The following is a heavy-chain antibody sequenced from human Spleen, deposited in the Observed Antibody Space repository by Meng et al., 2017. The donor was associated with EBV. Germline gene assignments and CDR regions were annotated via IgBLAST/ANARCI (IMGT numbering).Heavy chain of an antibody. CDR2: FNPNSGGT. D-gene: IGHD3-10*01. CDR1: GYAFTDYF. V-gene: IGHV1-2*06. J-gene: IGHJ4*02. CDR3: AREGDYYGSGNYVDY. Sequence: QVQLLQSWAEVKKPGASVKVSCMASGYAFTDYFIHWGRQAPGQGLEWMGRFNPNSGGTNYAQKFQGRVIMTRDTSLSTGYMQLNWLTSDDTAVYYCAREGDYYGSGNYVDYWGQGTLVTVSS.